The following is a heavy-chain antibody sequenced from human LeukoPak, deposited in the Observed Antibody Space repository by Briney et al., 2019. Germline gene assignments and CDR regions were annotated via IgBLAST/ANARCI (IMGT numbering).Heavy chain of an antibody. J-gene: IGHJ5*02. CDR1: GGSFSGYY. CDR3: ARARKRWHNFPRGNWFDP. D-gene: IGHD1-14*01. CDR2: INHSGRT. Sequence: SETLSLTCAVYGGSFSGYYWSWIRQPPGKGLEWIGEINHSGRTNYNPSLKSRVTISVDTSKNQFSLKLSSVTAADTAVYYCARARKRWHNFPRGNWFDPWGQGTLVTVSS. V-gene: IGHV4-34*01.